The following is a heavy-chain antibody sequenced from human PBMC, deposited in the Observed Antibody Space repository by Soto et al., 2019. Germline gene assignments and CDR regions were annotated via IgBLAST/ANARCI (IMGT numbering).Heavy chain of an antibody. CDR3: ARDENGELRYFVWLDPVGRYGMDV. V-gene: IGHV3-33*01. CDR2: IWYDGSNK. CDR1: GFTFSSYG. J-gene: IGHJ6*02. D-gene: IGHD3-9*01. Sequence: GGSLRLSCAASGFTFSSYGMHWVRQAPGKGLEWVAVIWYDGSNKYYADSVKGRFTISRDNSKNTLYLQMNSLRAEDTAVYYCARDENGELRYFVWLDPVGRYGMDVWGQGTTVTVSS.